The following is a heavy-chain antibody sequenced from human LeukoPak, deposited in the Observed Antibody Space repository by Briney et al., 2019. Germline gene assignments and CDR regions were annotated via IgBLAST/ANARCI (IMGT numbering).Heavy chain of an antibody. CDR1: GFTFSSYA. CDR2: ISGSGGST. V-gene: IGHV3-23*01. CDR3: AKGIEYSSSSPDY. J-gene: IGHJ4*02. Sequence: PGGSLRLSCAASGFTFSSYAMSWVRQAPGKGLEWVSAISGSGGSTYYADSMKGRFTISRDNSKNTLYLQMNSLRAEDTAVYYCAKGIEYSSSSPDYWGQGTLVTVSS. D-gene: IGHD6-6*01.